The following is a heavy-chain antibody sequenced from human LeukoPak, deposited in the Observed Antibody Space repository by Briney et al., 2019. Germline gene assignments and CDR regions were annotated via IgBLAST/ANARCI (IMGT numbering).Heavy chain of an antibody. J-gene: IGHJ4*02. V-gene: IGHV3-21*01. CDR1: GFPFSSYS. CDR3: ARGYSSSWYYFDY. Sequence: PGGSLRLSCAASGFPFSSYSMTWVRQAPGKGLEWVSSISSSSSYIYYADSVKGRFTISRDNAKNSLYLQMNSLRAEDTAVYYCARGYSSSWYYFDYWGQGTLVTVSS. D-gene: IGHD6-13*01. CDR2: ISSSSSYI.